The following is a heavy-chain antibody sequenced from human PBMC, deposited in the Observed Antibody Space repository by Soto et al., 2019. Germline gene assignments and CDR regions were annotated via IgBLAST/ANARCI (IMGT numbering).Heavy chain of an antibody. J-gene: IGHJ4*02. V-gene: IGHV3-23*01. CDR2: ISCCGGTA. D-gene: IGHD6-19*01. CDR1: GFNFNKDA. CDR3: AKDDGEQWLLPHLEN. Sequence: EVQLLESGGDLVRPGVSLRLSCAASGFNFNKDARRWVRQAPGEWLEWVSGISCCGGTASYADSVKGRFTIARDDSKNTLVVHMNSLRFEDTAEYYCAKDDGEQWLLPHLENWGRRTLGTVS.